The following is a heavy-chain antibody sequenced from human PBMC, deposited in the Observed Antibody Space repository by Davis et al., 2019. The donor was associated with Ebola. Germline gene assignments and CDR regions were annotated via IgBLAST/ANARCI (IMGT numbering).Heavy chain of an antibody. V-gene: IGHV1-69*06. Sequence: SVKVSCKASGGTFSSYAISWVRQAPGQGLEWMGGIIPIFGTANYAQKFQGRVTITADKSTSTAYMELSSLRSEDTAVYYCARSLTISPVTYYYYGMDVWGQGTTVTVSS. CDR3: ARSLTISPVTYYYYGMDV. CDR2: IIPIFGTA. CDR1: GGTFSSYA. D-gene: IGHD3-3*01. J-gene: IGHJ6*02.